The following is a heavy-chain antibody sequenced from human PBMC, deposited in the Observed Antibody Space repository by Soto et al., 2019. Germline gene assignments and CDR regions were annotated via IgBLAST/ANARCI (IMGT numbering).Heavy chain of an antibody. CDR3: ANRGYSYGFVIY. CDR1: GGTFSSYT. Sequence: SVKVSCKASGGTFSSYTFSWVRQAPGQGLEWMGRIIPMLGIANYAQKFQGRVTITADKSTSTAYMELSSLRSEDTAVYYCANRGYSYGFVIYWGQGTPVTVSS. CDR2: IIPMLGIA. D-gene: IGHD5-18*01. J-gene: IGHJ4*02. V-gene: IGHV1-69*02.